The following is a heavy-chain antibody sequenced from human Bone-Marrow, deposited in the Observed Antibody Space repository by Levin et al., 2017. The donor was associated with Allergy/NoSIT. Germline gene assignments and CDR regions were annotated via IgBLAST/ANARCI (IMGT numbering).Heavy chain of an antibody. CDR1: GFSFDRHS. J-gene: IGHJ3*01. D-gene: IGHD2/OR15-2a*01. CDR3: VRGIIGDVRVAHKEAFDV. V-gene: IGHV3-30-3*01. Sequence: GGSLRLSCADSGFSFDRHSMHWVRQAPGKGLEWVANIFFDGSEKYYADSVKGRFTISRDNAKNSLNLQVSSLRAEDTAVYHCVRGIIGDVRVAHKEAFDVWGQGTMVTVSS. CDR2: IFFDGSEK.